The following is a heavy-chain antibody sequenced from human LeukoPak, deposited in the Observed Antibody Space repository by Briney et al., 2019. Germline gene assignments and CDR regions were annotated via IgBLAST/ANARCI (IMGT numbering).Heavy chain of an antibody. CDR1: GFTFSSYG. D-gene: IGHD3-10*01. CDR2: ISYDGSNK. CDR3: AKGSTRITMVRGGDWFDP. Sequence: PGGSLRLSCAASGFTFSSYGMHWVRQAPGKGLEWEAVISYDGSNKYYADSVKGRFTISRDNSKSTLYLQMNSLRAEDTAVYYCAKGSTRITMVRGGDWFDPWGQGTLVTVSS. V-gene: IGHV3-30*18. J-gene: IGHJ5*02.